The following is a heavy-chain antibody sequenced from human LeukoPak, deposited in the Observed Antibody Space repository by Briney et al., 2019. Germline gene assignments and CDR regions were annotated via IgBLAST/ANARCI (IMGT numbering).Heavy chain of an antibody. CDR1: GLTFISYA. CDR2: ISGSGGST. J-gene: IGHJ4*02. D-gene: IGHD6-19*01. CDR3: AKVGIAVAGTGSFGY. V-gene: IGHV3-23*01. Sequence: PGGSLRLSCAASGLTFISYAMSWVRQAPGKGLEWVSAISGSGGSTYYADSVKGRFTISRDNSKNTLYLQMNSLRAEDTAVYYCAKVGIAVAGTGSFGYWGQGTLVTVSS.